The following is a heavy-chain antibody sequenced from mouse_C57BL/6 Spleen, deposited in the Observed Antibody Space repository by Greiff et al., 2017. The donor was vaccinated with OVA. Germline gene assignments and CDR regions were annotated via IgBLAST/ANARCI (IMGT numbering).Heavy chain of an antibody. CDR3: ARSGSSHWYCDV. Sequence: EVKVVESGGGLVKPGGSLKLSCAASGFTFSDYGMHWVRQAPEKGLEWVAYISSGSSTLYYADTVKGRFTISRDNAKNTLFLQMTSLRSEDTAMYYCARSGSSHWYCDVWGTGTTVTVSS. J-gene: IGHJ1*03. V-gene: IGHV5-17*01. D-gene: IGHD1-1*01. CDR2: ISSGSSTL. CDR1: GFTFSDYG.